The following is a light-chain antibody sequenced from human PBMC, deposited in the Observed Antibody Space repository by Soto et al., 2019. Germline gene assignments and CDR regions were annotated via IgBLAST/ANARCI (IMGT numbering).Light chain of an antibody. V-gene: IGKV4-1*01. J-gene: IGKJ1*01. Sequence: DIVMTQSPDSLAVSLGERATINCKSSQTVLYSSNNKNYLAWYQQKPGQPPKLLISWASTRESGVPDRFSGSGSGTDFTLTISSLQAEDVAVYYCQQYASTLWTFGQGTNVEIK. CDR1: QTVLYSSNNKNY. CDR3: QQYASTLWT. CDR2: WAS.